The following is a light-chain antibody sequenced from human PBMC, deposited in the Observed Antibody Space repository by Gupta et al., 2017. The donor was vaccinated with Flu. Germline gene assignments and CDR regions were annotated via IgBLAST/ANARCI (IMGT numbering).Light chain of an antibody. Sequence: SSVLTQPPSVSVAPGQTATIPCGGTNIGSKSVHWYQQKPGRAPISVVYDDSDRPSGVPERFSGSKSGNTATLTISRVEAGDEADYYCQLWDGYNGLQVFGGGTKLTVL. V-gene: IGLV3-21*02. CDR2: DDS. J-gene: IGLJ3*02. CDR3: QLWDGYNGLQV. CDR1: NIGSKS.